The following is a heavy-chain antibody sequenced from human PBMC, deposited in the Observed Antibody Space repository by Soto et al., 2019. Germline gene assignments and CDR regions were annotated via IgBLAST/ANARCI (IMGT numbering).Heavy chain of an antibody. Sequence: QVQLVQSGAEVKKPGASVKVSCRASGYTFTSYDINWVRQATGQGREWMGWMNPNNGKTDYAQKFQDRVTMTRNTSMSTAYMELSSLRSEDTAVYYCAGAGPLDVGAWGQGTLVTVSS. D-gene: IGHD2-15*01. CDR1: GYTFTSYD. V-gene: IGHV1-8*01. J-gene: IGHJ5*02. CDR2: MNPNNGKT. CDR3: AGAGPLDVGA.